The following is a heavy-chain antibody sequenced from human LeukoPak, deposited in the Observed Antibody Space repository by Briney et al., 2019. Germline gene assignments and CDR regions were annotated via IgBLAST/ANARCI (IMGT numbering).Heavy chain of an antibody. CDR2: IYHSGST. D-gene: IGHD6-13*01. CDR3: ARDDLSGYYAFDI. Sequence: PSGTLSLTCAVSGGSISSSNGWSWVRQPPGKGLEWIGEIYHSGSTNYNPSLKSRVTISVDKSKNQFSLKLSSVTAADTAVYYCARDDLSGYYAFDIWGQGTMVTVSS. CDR1: GGSISSSNG. J-gene: IGHJ3*02. V-gene: IGHV4-4*02.